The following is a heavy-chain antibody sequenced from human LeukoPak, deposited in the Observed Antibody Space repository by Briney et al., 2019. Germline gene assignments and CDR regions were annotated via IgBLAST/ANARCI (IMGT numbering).Heavy chain of an antibody. D-gene: IGHD3-10*01. V-gene: IGHV4-39*01. J-gene: IGHJ4*02. CDR2: VYYDGTT. Sequence: SETLSLTCTVSGDSISSSHYWGWIRQAPGKGLEWIGNVYYDGTTYYSPSLQSRLTLPVDTSKNQFSLKLTSVTAADTAVYYCARGTGSYGSNLDNWGQGTLVTVSS. CDR3: ARGTGSYGSNLDN. CDR1: GDSISSSHY.